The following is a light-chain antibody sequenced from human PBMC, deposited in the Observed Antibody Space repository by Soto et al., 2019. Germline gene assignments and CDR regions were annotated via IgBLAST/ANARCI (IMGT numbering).Light chain of an antibody. CDR3: QQHSNWPPWT. V-gene: IGKV3-11*01. Sequence: EIVLTQSPATLSLSPGERATLSCRASQSVSSYLAWYQQKPGQAPRLLIYDASNSATGIPARFSGSGSGTDFTLITSSLEPEDVAVYYCQQHSNWPPWTFGQGTKVEIK. CDR2: DAS. CDR1: QSVSSY. J-gene: IGKJ1*01.